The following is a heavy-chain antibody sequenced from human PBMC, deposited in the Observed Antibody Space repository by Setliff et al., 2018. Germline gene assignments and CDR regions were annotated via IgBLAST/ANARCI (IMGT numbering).Heavy chain of an antibody. Sequence: SETLSLTCVVSGYSITNGYYWTWIRQPPGKGLEWIASIYYDGRTFAHPSVRGRVTISEDTSKNHFSLRMTSVTAADTAMYYCARVFGDNDLPDIWGRGTMVTVSS. J-gene: IGHJ3*02. D-gene: IGHD2-21*02. CDR3: ARVFGDNDLPDI. CDR1: GYSITNGYY. CDR2: IYYDGRT. V-gene: IGHV4-38-2*01.